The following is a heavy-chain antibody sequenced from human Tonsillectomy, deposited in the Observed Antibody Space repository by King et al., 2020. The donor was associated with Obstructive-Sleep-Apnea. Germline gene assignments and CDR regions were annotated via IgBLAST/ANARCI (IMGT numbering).Heavy chain of an antibody. CDR2: ISYAGHT. J-gene: IGHJ4*02. D-gene: IGHD6-19*01. CDR1: GDSMSPSY. Sequence: QLQESGPGLVKPSDTLSLTCSVSGDSMSPSYWNWIRQPPGSRLEWIGHISYAGHTNYTPSLKSGFTMTIDISKDQFSPKLTSVTAADSAMYFWARGWMYMTVAGRLDMWGQGTVVTVSS. CDR3: ARGWMYMTVAGRLDM. V-gene: IGHV4-59*07.